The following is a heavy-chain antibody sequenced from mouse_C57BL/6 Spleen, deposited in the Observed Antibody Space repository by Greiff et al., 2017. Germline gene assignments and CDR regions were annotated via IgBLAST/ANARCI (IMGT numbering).Heavy chain of an antibody. CDR3: TTPVVATRAY. Sequence: EVQLQQSGAELVRPGASVKLSCTASGFNINDDYMHWVKQRPEQGLEWIGWIDPGNGDTDYASQFKGKATITADTSSNTAYLQLSSLTSEDTAVYYCTTPVVATRAYWGQGTLVTVSA. V-gene: IGHV14-4*01. D-gene: IGHD1-1*01. CDR2: IDPGNGDT. J-gene: IGHJ3*01. CDR1: GFNINDDY.